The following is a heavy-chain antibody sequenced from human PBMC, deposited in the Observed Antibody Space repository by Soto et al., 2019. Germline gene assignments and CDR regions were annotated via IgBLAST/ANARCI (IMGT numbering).Heavy chain of an antibody. CDR2: IYTSVST. CDR1: GGSISSYY. CDR3: ARGSLVRKYYYDSSGYPSTYLDY. Sequence: SETRSLTCTVSGGSISSYYWSWIRQPAGKGLEWIGRIYTSVSTNYNPSLKSRVTMSVDTSKNQFSLKLSSVTAADTAVYYCARGSLVRKYYYDSSGYPSTYLDYWGQGTLVTVSS. D-gene: IGHD3-22*01. J-gene: IGHJ4*02. V-gene: IGHV4-4*07.